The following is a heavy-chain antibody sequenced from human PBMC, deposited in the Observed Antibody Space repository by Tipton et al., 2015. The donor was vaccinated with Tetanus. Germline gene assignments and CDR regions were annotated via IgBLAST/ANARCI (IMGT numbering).Heavy chain of an antibody. CDR1: GGSISTYY. Sequence: GLVKPSETLSLTCIVSGGSISTYYWSWIRQRPGRGLEWVGYVHYTGKDNYNPSLRSRVTLSVDTSKNQLSLKLSSVTSADTAVYYCARTSGYLYSSYWGQGTLVTVSS. D-gene: IGHD3-3*01. CDR3: ARTSGYLYSSY. J-gene: IGHJ1*01. CDR2: VHYTGKD. V-gene: IGHV4-59*13.